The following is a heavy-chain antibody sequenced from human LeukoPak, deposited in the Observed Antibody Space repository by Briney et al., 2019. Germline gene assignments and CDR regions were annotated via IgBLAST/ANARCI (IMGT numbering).Heavy chain of an antibody. V-gene: IGHV3-30-3*01. CDR3: AKDYGGYCSSTSCRTWYFDL. Sequence: GGSLRLSCAASGFTFSSYAMHWVRQAPGKGLEWVAVISYDGSNKYYADSVKGRFTISRDNSKNTLYLQMNSLRAEDTAVYYCAKDYGGYCSSTSCRTWYFDLWGRGTLVTVSS. D-gene: IGHD2-2*01. J-gene: IGHJ2*01. CDR1: GFTFSSYA. CDR2: ISYDGSNK.